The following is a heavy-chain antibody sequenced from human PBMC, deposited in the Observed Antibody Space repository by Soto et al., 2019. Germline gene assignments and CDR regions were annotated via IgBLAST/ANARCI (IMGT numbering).Heavy chain of an antibody. CDR3: ARVRSDGEASSAFACYSYDAYDM. D-gene: IGHD2-21*02. Sequence: ASVKVSCKASGYTFTSHYIHWVRQAPGQGLEWMGIVNPSGGSTSFAQNFQGRVTMTRDTSTSTVYMELSSLRSGDTAVYYCARVRSDGEASSAFACYSYDAYDMWGQ. V-gene: IGHV1-46*01. J-gene: IGHJ3*02. CDR1: GYTFTSHY. CDR2: VNPSGGST.